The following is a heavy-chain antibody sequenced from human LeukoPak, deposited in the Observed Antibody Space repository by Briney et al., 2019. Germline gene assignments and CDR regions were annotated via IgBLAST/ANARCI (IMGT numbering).Heavy chain of an antibody. J-gene: IGHJ6*02. Sequence: GGSLRLSCAASGFTFTSYAMNWVRQAPGKGLEWVSTISGSGSSTYYVDSVKGRFTISRDNSKNTLYLQMNSLRDEDTAVYYCARDSTREWLVRDYYYYGMDVWGQGTTVTVSS. CDR1: GFTFTSYA. CDR3: ARDSTREWLVRDYYYYGMDV. D-gene: IGHD6-19*01. V-gene: IGHV3-23*01. CDR2: ISGSGSST.